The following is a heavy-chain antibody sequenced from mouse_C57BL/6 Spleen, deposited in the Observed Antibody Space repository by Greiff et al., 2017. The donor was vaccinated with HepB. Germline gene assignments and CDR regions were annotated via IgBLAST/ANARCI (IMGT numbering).Heavy chain of an antibody. CDR2: IYIGNGYT. Sequence: EVQVVESGAELVRPGSSVKMSCKTSGYTFTSYGINWVKQRPGQGLEWIGYIYIGNGYTEYNEKFKGKATLTSDTSSSTAYMQLSSLTSEDSAIYVCAFITTESLYFDYWGQGTTLTVSS. CDR1: GYTFTSYG. CDR3: AFITTESLYFDY. J-gene: IGHJ2*01. D-gene: IGHD1-1*01. V-gene: IGHV1-58*01.